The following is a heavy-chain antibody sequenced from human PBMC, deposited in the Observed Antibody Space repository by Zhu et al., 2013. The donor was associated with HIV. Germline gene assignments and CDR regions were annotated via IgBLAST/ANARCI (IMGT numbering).Heavy chain of an antibody. J-gene: IGHJ6*04. CDR1: GYIFTSNF. V-gene: IGHV1-46*01. D-gene: IGHD3-10*01. CDR2: INPSDGKV. Sequence: VFLVQSGTEVKTPGASVKVSCKGMGYIFTSNFVHWVRQAPGQGLQWMAFINPSDGKVNYAETFKGRLSVTCDTSSDSAYMELRNLRFEDTGTYFCARGDGSHYYNTYMDVWGKGTTVTV. CDR3: ARGDGSHYYNTYMDV.